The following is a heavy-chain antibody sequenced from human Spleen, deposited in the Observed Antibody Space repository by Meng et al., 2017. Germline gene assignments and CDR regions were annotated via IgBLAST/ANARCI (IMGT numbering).Heavy chain of an antibody. J-gene: IGHJ3*02. Sequence: SVKVSCKASGGTLSNSAISWVRQAPGQGLEWLGGIITNYGTSTYAPRFQGRVTITADASATTGYMEMSSLRSEDTAVYYCVRQNYYDSSDYSGPIYDVFDMWGQGTMVTVSS. CDR2: IITNYGTS. CDR1: GGTLSNSA. V-gene: IGHV1-69*13. CDR3: VRQNYYDSSDYSGPIYDVFDM. D-gene: IGHD3-22*01.